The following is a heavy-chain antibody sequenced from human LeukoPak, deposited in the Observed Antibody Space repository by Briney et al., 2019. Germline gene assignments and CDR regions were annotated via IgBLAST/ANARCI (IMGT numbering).Heavy chain of an antibody. CDR1: GFIFGSHA. Sequence: PGGSLRLSCEASGFIFGSHAMYWVRQAPGKGLEWVAGIFGSGGSPHYADSVKGRFTISRDNSRNTVYLQINSLRAEDTAVYYCGKTTVGYSSGQKPAWPVDYWGQGTLVTVSS. D-gene: IGHD5-18*01. V-gene: IGHV3-23*01. CDR2: IFGSGGSP. J-gene: IGHJ4*02. CDR3: GKTTVGYSSGQKPAWPVDY.